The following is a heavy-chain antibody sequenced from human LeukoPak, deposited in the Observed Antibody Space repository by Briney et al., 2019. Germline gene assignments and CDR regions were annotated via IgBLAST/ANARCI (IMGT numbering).Heavy chain of an antibody. CDR3: AHAGGYNSDY. Sequence: GGSLRLSCAASGFTVSSNYMSWVRQAPGKGLEWVSGISGSGGNTYYADSVKGRFTISRDNSKNTLYLQMNTLRAEDTAVYYCAHAGGYNSDYWGQGTLVSVSS. V-gene: IGHV3-23*01. CDR1: GFTVSSNY. J-gene: IGHJ4*02. CDR2: ISGSGGNT. D-gene: IGHD5-24*01.